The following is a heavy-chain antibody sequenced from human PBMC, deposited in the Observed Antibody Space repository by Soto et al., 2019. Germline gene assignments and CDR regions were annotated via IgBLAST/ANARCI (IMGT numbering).Heavy chain of an antibody. J-gene: IGHJ4*02. Sequence: GASVKVSCKVSGYTLTELSMHWVRQAPGKGLEWMGGFDPEDGETIYAQKFQGRVTMTEDTSTDTAYMELSSLRSEDTAVYYCAAGPYMGYDILTRFDYWGQGTLVTVSS. CDR3: AAGPYMGYDILTRFDY. V-gene: IGHV1-24*01. CDR1: GYTLTELS. D-gene: IGHD3-9*01. CDR2: FDPEDGET.